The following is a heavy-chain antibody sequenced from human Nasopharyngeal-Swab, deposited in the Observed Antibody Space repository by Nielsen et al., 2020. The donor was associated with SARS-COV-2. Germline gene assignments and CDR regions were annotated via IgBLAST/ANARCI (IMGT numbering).Heavy chain of an antibody. CDR3: AREWIDY. D-gene: IGHD5-12*01. V-gene: IGHV3-74*01. CDR2: INSVGSSK. CDR1: ESPFSSYW. Sequence: GGSLRPSCPPSESPFSSYWIHWVRQAPGKGRVWVSRINSVGSSKSYAGSVKGRFTISRDNAKNTLYMQMNSLRAENTAVNYCAREWIDYWGKGTLVTVSS. J-gene: IGHJ4*02.